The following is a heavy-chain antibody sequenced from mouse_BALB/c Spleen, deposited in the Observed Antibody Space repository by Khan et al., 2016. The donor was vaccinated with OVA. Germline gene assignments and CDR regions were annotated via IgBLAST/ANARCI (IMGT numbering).Heavy chain of an antibody. V-gene: IGHV1-4*01. CDR1: GYTFTSYT. Sequence: QVQLKQSGAELARPGASVKMSCKASGYTFTSYTIHWIKKRPGQGLEWIGYINPSNGYTNNNQKFKDKATLTKNKSSTTAYLQLSSLKSDDSAVYNCVRDGAYHRNDGWFAYWGQGTMVTVSA. D-gene: IGHD2-14*01. CDR3: VRDGAYHRNDGWFAY. CDR2: INPSNGYT. J-gene: IGHJ3*01.